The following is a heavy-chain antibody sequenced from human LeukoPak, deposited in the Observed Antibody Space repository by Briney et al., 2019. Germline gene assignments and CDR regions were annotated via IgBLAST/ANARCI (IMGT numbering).Heavy chain of an antibody. D-gene: IGHD3-10*01. CDR1: GGSISSYY. CDR2: IYYSGST. CDR3: ARHGITMVRGVIIQPLNWFDP. Sequence: SETLSLTCTVSGGSISSYYWSWIRQPPGKGLEWIGYIYYSGSTNYNPSLKSRVTISVDTSKNQFSLKLSSVTAAGTAVYYCARHGITMVRGVIIQPLNWFDPWGQGTLVTVSS. J-gene: IGHJ5*02. V-gene: IGHV4-59*08.